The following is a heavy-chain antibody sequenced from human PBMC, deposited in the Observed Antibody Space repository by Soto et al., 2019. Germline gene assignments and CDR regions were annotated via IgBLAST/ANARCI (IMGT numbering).Heavy chain of an antibody. CDR2: ISGSGGST. CDR3: AKYYNRGRPFGELFSNFDY. V-gene: IGHV3-23*01. J-gene: IGHJ4*02. Sequence: EVQLLESGGGLVQPGGSLRLSCAASGFTFSSYAMSWVRQAPGKGLEWVSAISGSGGSTYYADSVKGRFTISRDNSKNTLYLQMNSLRAEDTAVYYCAKYYNRGRPFGELFSNFDYWGQGTLVTVSS. D-gene: IGHD3-10*01. CDR1: GFTFSSYA.